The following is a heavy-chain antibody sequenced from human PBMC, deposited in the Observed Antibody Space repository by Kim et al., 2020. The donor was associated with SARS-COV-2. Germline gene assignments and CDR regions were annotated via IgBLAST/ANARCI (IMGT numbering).Heavy chain of an antibody. Sequence: ASVKVSCKASGYTFTSYYMHWVRQAPGQGLEWMGIINPSGGSTSYAQKFQGRVTMTRDTSTSTVYMELSSLRSEDTAVYYCARERRAMYYYGSGSLFNWFDPWGQGTLVTVSS. CDR3: ARERRAMYYYGSGSLFNWFDP. CDR1: GYTFTSYY. V-gene: IGHV1-46*01. D-gene: IGHD3-10*01. CDR2: INPSGGST. J-gene: IGHJ5*02.